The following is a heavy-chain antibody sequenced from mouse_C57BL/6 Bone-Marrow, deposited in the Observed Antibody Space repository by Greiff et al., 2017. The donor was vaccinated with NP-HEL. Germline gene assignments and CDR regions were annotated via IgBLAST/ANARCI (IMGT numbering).Heavy chain of an antibody. J-gene: IGHJ4*01. Sequence: QVQLKQPGAELVKPGASVKLSCKASGYTFTSYWMHWVKQRPGQGLEWIGMIHPNSGSTNYNEKFKSKATLTVDKSSSTAYMRLSSLTSEDSAVYYCARGAYYSNYVDAMDYWGQGTSVTVSS. CDR3: ARGAYYSNYVDAMDY. D-gene: IGHD2-5*01. CDR1: GYTFTSYW. CDR2: IHPNSGST. V-gene: IGHV1-64*01.